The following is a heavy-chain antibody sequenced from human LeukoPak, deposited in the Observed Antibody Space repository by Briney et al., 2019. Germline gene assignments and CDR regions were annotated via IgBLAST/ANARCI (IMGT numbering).Heavy chain of an antibody. V-gene: IGHV4-59*01. CDR2: IYYSGSI. D-gene: IGHD3-22*01. J-gene: IGHJ4*02. CDR3: ARENPSGYYNRPIDY. Sequence: SETLSLICTVSGASISSYYWSWIRQPPGKGLEWIGDIYYSGSIKYNPTLKSRVTMSVDTSKNQFSLKLSSVTAADTAIYYCARENPSGYYNRPIDYWGQGTLVTVSS. CDR1: GASISSYY.